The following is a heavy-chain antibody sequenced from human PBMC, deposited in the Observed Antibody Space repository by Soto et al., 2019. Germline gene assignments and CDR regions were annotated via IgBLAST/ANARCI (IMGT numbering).Heavy chain of an antibody. CDR1: GYTFTTYA. CDR2: INAGNGVT. J-gene: IGHJ4*02. CDR3: ARSFCSSTNCYRPFDS. Sequence: ASVKGSCKSSGYTFTTYAMHWVRQAPGQRLKWMGWINAGNGVTKYSQKFQGRVTMTRDTSARTAYMELSSLRSEDTAVYYCARSFCSSTNCYRPFDSWGPGTLVTVSS. D-gene: IGHD2-2*01. V-gene: IGHV1-3*01.